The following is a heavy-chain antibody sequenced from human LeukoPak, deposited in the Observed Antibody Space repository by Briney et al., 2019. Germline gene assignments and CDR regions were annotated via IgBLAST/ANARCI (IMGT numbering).Heavy chain of an antibody. CDR3: AKDGDIVVVPAAISPPYFDY. CDR1: GFTFSSYA. J-gene: IGHJ4*02. Sequence: PGGSPRLSCAASGFTFSSYAMSWVRQAPGKGLEWVSAISGSGGSTYYADSVKGRFTISRDNSKNTLYLQMNSLRAEDTAVYYCAKDGDIVVVPAAISPPYFDYWGQGTLVTVSS. CDR2: ISGSGGST. V-gene: IGHV3-23*01. D-gene: IGHD2-2*02.